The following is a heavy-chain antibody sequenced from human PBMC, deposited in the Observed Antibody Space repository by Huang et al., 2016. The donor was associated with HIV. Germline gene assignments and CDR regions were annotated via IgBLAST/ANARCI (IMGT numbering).Heavy chain of an antibody. D-gene: IGHD4-17*01. CDR2: IIPMYGTP. CDR1: GGTFSKYE. J-gene: IGHJ4*02. CDR3: ARGQLGSYGDYDVLY. V-gene: IGHV1-69*13. Sequence: QVQLVQSGAEVKTPGSSVKASCKASGGTFSKYEISWVRQAPGRGLEWMGGIIPMYGTPNYARKLQGRVTITADDSTSTTYVEVSSLRSEDTALYYCARGQLGSYGDYDVLYWGQGTLVTVSS.